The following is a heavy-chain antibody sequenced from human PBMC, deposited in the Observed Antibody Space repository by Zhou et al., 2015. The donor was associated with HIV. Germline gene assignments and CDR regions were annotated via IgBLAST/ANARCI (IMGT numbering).Heavy chain of an antibody. CDR1: GYSFTTYA. CDR2: INAGNGNT. J-gene: IGHJ4*02. D-gene: IGHD6-19*01. Sequence: QVQLVQSGAVVKKPGASVKVSCRASGYSFTTYAIHWVRQAPGQRLEWVGWINAGNGNTKYSQNFQGRVTITRDTSASTAYMELRGLRSEDTAVYFCARDLGVAVPGGLVYFDYWGQGTLVTISS. V-gene: IGHV1-3*01. CDR3: ARDLGVAVPGGLVYFDY.